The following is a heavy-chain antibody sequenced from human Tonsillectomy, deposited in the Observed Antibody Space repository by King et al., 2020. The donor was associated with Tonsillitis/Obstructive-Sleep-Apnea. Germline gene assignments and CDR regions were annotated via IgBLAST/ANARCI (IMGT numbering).Heavy chain of an antibody. Sequence: QMQLQESGPGLVKPSETLSLTCSVSGGSISSYYWSWIRQPPGRGLEWIGYIYYSGSTNYNPSLKSRVTISVDTSKNQFSLRLSSVTAADTAVYYCARARDDFWSGYYYMDVWGKGTTVTVSS. CDR3: ARARDDFWSGYYYMDV. D-gene: IGHD3-3*01. CDR2: IYYSGST. J-gene: IGHJ6*03. CDR1: GGSISSYY. V-gene: IGHV4-59*01.